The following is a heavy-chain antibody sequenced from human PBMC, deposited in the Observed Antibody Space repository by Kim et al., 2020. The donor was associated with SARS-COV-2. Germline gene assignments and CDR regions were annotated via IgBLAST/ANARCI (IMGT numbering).Heavy chain of an antibody. CDR3: ARDQDDTAAGRGNFDY. CDR1: GDSVSSNSAA. Sequence: SQTLSLTFAISGDSVSSNSAAWNWIRQSPSRGLEWLGRTYYRSKWYNDYAVSVKSRITINPDTSKNQFSLQLNSVTPEDMAVYYCARDQDDTAAGRGNFDYWGQGTLVTVSS. D-gene: IGHD5-18*01. CDR2: TYYRSKWYN. J-gene: IGHJ4*02. V-gene: IGHV6-1*01.